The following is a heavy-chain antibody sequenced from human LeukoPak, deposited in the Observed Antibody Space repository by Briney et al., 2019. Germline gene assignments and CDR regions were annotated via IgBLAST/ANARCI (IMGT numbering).Heavy chain of an antibody. CDR3: ARYDYGDTDAFDI. Sequence: GSSVKVSCKASGYTFTSYGISWVRQAPGQGLEWMGWISAYNGNTNYAQKLQGRVTMTTDTSTSTVYMELRSLRSDDTAVYYCARYDYGDTDAFDIWGQGTMVTVSS. D-gene: IGHD4-17*01. J-gene: IGHJ3*02. CDR1: GYTFTSYG. V-gene: IGHV1-18*01. CDR2: ISAYNGNT.